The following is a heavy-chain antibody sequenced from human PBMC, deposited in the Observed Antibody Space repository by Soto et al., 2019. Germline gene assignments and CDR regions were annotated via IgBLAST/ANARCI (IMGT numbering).Heavy chain of an antibody. CDR1: GFTFSSYS. CDR2: ISSSSSYI. J-gene: IGHJ4*02. V-gene: IGHV3-21*01. Sequence: VQLVESGGGLVKPGGSLRLSCAASGFTFSSYSMNWVRQAPGKGLEWVSSISSSSSYIYYADSVKGRFTISRDNAKNSLYLQMNSLRAEDTAVYYCARGGSYSTTTCDYWGQGTLVTVSS. D-gene: IGHD1-26*01. CDR3: ARGGSYSTTTCDY.